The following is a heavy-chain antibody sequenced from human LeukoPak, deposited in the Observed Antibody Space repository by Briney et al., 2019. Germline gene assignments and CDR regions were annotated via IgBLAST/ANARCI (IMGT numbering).Heavy chain of an antibody. D-gene: IGHD1-26*01. CDR2: IYYSGST. V-gene: IGHV4-59*01. J-gene: IGHJ3*02. CDR3: ARARGSYYRIEAFDI. Sequence: PSETLSLTCTVSGGSISSYYWSWIRQPPGKGLEWIGYIYYSGSTNYNPSLKSRVTISVDTSKNQFSLKLSSVAAADTAVYYCARARGSYYRIEAFDIWGQGTMVTVSS. CDR1: GGSISSYY.